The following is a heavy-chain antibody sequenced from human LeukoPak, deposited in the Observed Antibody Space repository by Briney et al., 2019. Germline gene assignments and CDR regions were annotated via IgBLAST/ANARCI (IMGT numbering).Heavy chain of an antibody. CDR3: ARVSSMRGWLHHD. CDR2: INSDGSST. Sequence: GSLRLSCAASGFTFSSYWMHWVRQAPGKGLVWVSRINSDGSSTSYADSVKGRFTISRDNAKNTLYLQMNSLRAEDTAVYYCARVSSMRGWLHHDWGQGTLVTVSS. D-gene: IGHD5-12*01. V-gene: IGHV3-74*01. J-gene: IGHJ4*02. CDR1: GFTFSSYW.